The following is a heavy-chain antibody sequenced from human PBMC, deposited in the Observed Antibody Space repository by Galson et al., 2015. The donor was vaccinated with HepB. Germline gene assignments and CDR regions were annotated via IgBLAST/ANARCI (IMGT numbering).Heavy chain of an antibody. J-gene: IGHJ6*02. CDR2: IRTKANSYAT. Sequence: SLRLSCAASGFSFSGSGIHWVRQASGKGLEWVGRIRTKANSYATTYGASVRGRFTIFRDDSKNTAYLQMYSLRSEDTAVYYCTRQGYYGGNSGHYYYALDMWGQGTTVTVSS. CDR1: GFSFSGSG. D-gene: IGHD4-23*01. CDR3: TRQGYYGGNSGHYYYALDM. V-gene: IGHV3-73*01.